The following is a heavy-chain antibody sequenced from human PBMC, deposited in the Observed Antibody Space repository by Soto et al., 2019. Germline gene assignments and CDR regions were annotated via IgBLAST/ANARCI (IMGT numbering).Heavy chain of an antibody. CDR1: GGSFSGYY. CDR2: INHSGST. CDR3: ARGFPRIAVAHWFDP. Sequence: PSETLSLTCAVYGGSFSGYYWSGIRQPPGKGLEWIGEINHSGSTNYNPSLKSRVTISVDTSKNQFSLKLSSVTAADTAVYYCARGFPRIAVAHWFDPWGQGTLVTVSS. V-gene: IGHV4-34*01. D-gene: IGHD6-19*01. J-gene: IGHJ5*02.